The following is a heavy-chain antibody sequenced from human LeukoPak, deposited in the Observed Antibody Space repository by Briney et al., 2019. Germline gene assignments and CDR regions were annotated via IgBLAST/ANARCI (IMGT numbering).Heavy chain of an antibody. D-gene: IGHD3-3*01. Sequence: PSETLSLTCTVSGGSISSSSYYWGWIRQSPGKGLEWIGNIHYSGSTQYDPSLKSRVTISVDTSKNQFSLKLSSVTAADTAVYYCARSSTYYDFWSGYYTPETLDYWGQGTLVTVSS. CDR2: IHYSGST. CDR1: GGSISSSSYY. J-gene: IGHJ4*02. V-gene: IGHV4-39*07. CDR3: ARSSTYYDFWSGYYTPETLDY.